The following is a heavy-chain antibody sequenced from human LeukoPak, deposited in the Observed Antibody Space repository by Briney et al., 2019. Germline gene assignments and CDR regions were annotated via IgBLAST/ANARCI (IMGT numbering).Heavy chain of an antibody. CDR3: AKDLGGSGTFYKDLDY. D-gene: IGHD3-10*01. CDR2: ISYDGSNK. CDR1: GFTFSSYA. J-gene: IGHJ4*02. Sequence: GRSLRLSCAASGFTFSSYAMHWVRQAPGKGLEWVAVISYDGSNKYYADSVKGRFTISRDNSKNTLYLQMNSLRAEDTAVYYCAKDLGGSGTFYKDLDYWGQGTLVTVSS. V-gene: IGHV3-30-3*01.